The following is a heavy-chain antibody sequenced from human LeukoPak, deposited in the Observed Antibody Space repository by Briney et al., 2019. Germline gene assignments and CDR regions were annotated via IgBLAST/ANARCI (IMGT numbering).Heavy chain of an antibody. CDR3: LRPTCLRGGYCSTNP. CDR1: GFSFSDYY. V-gene: IGHV3-11*03. J-gene: IGHJ5*02. Sequence: GGSLRLPCEVSGFSFSDYYMSWSRQAPGKGLEWVSYISSSGDNTIHADSVKGRFTISRDNAKNSLYLQMNSLRDDDTPVHCCLRPTCLRGGYCSTNPWGQGTLVTVSS. CDR2: ISSSGDNT. D-gene: IGHD2-2*01.